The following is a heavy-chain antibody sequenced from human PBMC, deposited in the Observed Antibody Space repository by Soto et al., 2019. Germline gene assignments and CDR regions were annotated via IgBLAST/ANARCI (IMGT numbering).Heavy chain of an antibody. CDR2: IIPIFGTA. V-gene: IGHV1-69*12. Sequence: QVQLVQSGAEVKKPGSSVKVSCKASGGTFSSYAISWVRQAPGQGLEWMGGIIPIFGTADYAQKFQGRVTMTAEESTSTAYMELSSLGSEDTAVYYCASHSGSSPEGRYYYGMDVWGQGTTVTVSS. J-gene: IGHJ6*02. D-gene: IGHD1-26*01. CDR3: ASHSGSSPEGRYYYGMDV. CDR1: GGTFSSYA.